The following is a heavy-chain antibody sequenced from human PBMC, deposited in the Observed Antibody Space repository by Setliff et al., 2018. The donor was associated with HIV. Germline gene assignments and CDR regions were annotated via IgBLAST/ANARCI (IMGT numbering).Heavy chain of an antibody. CDR3: ARIYDSSGYYRAPIGWFDP. CDR2: IYHSGST. CDR1: GYSISSGYY. V-gene: IGHV4-38-2*01. D-gene: IGHD3-22*01. Sequence: PSETLSLTCAVSGYSISSGYYWGWIRQPPGKGLEWIGSIYHSGSTYYNPSLKSRVTISVDTSKNQFSLKLSSVTAADTAVYYCARIYDSSGYYRAPIGWFDPWGQGTLVTVSS. J-gene: IGHJ5*02.